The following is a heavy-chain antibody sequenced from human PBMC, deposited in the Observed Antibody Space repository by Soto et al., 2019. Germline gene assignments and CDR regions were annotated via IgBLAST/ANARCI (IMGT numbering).Heavy chain of an antibody. CDR2: INAGNGNT. V-gene: IGHV1-3*01. J-gene: IGHJ3*02. Sequence: QVQLVQSGAEVKKPGASVKVSCKASGYTFTSYAMHWVRQAPGQRLEWMGWINAGNGNTKYSQKFKGRVTITRDTSASTAYMELSSLRSEDTAVYYCARDSPFEDYGAFDIWGQGTMVTVSS. CDR3: ARDSPFEDYGAFDI. CDR1: GYTFTSYA. D-gene: IGHD3-16*01.